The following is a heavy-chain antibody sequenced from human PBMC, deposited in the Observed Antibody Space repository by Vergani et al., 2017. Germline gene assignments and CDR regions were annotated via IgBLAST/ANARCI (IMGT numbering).Heavy chain of an antibody. CDR1: GFTVSSNY. J-gene: IGHJ6*02. V-gene: IGHV3-66*01. D-gene: IGHD2-21*02. CDR3: AKDQGGGGDCYPTLYCNYYYGMDV. Sequence: EVQLVESGGGLVQPGGSLRLSCAASGFTVSSNYMSWVRQAPGKGLEWVSVIYSGGSTYYADSVKGRFTISRDNSKNTLYLQMNSLRAEDTAVYYCAKDQGGGGDCYPTLYCNYYYGMDVWGQGTTVTVSS. CDR2: IYSGGST.